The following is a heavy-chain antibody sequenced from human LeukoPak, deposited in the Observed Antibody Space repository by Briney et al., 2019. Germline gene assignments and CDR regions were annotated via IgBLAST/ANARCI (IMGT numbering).Heavy chain of an antibody. D-gene: IGHD5-12*01. J-gene: IGHJ4*02. Sequence: GGSLKISCKASGYRFTNYWIGWVRQMPGKGLEWMGTIYPGDSDTRYRPSFQGQVTLSADKSINTAYLQWSSLKASDTAIYYCARRGGYGFFDYWGQGTLVTVSS. CDR3: ARRGGYGFFDY. CDR1: GYRFTNYW. V-gene: IGHV5-51*01. CDR2: IYPGDSDT.